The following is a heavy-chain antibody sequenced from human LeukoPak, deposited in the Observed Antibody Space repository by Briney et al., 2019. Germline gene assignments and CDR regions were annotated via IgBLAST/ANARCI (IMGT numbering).Heavy chain of an antibody. D-gene: IGHD2-2*01. Sequence: SQTLSLTCAVSGGSISSGGYSWSWIRQPPGKGLEWIGYIYHSGSTYYNPSLKSRVTISVDRSKNQFSLKLSSVTAADTAVYYCARLGYCSSTSCYNNWGQGTLVTVSS. CDR3: ARLGYCSSTSCYNN. V-gene: IGHV4-30-2*01. CDR2: IYHSGST. CDR1: GGSISSGGYS. J-gene: IGHJ4*02.